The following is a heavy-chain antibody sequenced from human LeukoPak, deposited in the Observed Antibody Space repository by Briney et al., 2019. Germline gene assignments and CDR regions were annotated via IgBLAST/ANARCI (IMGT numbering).Heavy chain of an antibody. CDR2: IYYSGST. D-gene: IGHD3-3*01. Sequence: SSETLSLTCTVSGGSISSYYWSWIRQPPGKGLGWIGYIYYSGSTNYNPSLKSRVTISVDTSKNQFSLKLSSVTAADTAVYYCARGLMDHDFWRAYNWFDPWGQGTLVTVSS. V-gene: IGHV4-59*01. J-gene: IGHJ5*02. CDR1: GGSISSYY. CDR3: ARGLMDHDFWRAYNWFDP.